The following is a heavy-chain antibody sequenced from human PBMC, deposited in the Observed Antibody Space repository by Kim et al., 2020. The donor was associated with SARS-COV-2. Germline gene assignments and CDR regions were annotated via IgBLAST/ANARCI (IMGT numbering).Heavy chain of an antibody. CDR3: TRVPGTKLAFWDAFD. CDR1: GFTFSDSA. CDR2: IRSKANGYAT. D-gene: IGHD3-3*02. V-gene: IGHV3-73*01. Sequence: GGSLRLSCGASGFTFSDSAMHWVRQASGKGLEWVGRIRSKANGYATAYIESVKGRFTISRDDSRNTAYLQMNSLKTEDTAVYYCTRVPGTKLAFWDAFD. J-gene: IGHJ3*02.